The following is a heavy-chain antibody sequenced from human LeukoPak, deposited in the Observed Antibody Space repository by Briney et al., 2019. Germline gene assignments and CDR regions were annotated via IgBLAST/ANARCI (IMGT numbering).Heavy chain of an antibody. CDR3: ARAILNSDVLLWFGESVGPFGY. CDR2: ISAYNGNT. Sequence: ASVKVSCKASGYTFTSYGISWVRQAPGQRLEWMGWISAYNGNTNYTQKLQGRVTMTTDTSTSTAYMELRGLGSDDTAVYYCARAILNSDVLLWFGESVGPFGYWGQGTLVTVSS. J-gene: IGHJ4*02. D-gene: IGHD3-10*01. V-gene: IGHV1-18*01. CDR1: GYTFTSYG.